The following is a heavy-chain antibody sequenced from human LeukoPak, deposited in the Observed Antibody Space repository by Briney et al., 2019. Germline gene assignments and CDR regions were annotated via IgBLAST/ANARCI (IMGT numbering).Heavy chain of an antibody. CDR2: IIPVFGTA. V-gene: IGHV1-69*13. D-gene: IGHD6-13*01. CDR1: GGTFSSYA. J-gene: IGHJ4*02. Sequence: SVKVSCKASGGTFSSYAISWVRQAPGQGLEWMGGIIPVFGTANYAQKFQGRVTITADESTSTAYMELSSLRSEDTAVYYCARVVSPIAAAVNWGQGTLVTVSS. CDR3: ARVVSPIAAAVN.